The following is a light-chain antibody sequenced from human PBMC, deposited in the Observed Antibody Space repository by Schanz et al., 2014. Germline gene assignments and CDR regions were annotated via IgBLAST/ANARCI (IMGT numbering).Light chain of an antibody. Sequence: NFMLTQPHSVSESPGKTVTISCTRSSGSIASTYVQWYQQRPGSSPTTVIYEDNQRPSGVPDRFSGSIDNSSNSASLAISGLKTEDEADYYCQSYDSSNHNWVFGGGTKLTVL. V-gene: IGLV6-57*01. CDR2: EDN. CDR3: QSYDSSNHNWV. J-gene: IGLJ3*02. CDR1: SGSIASTY.